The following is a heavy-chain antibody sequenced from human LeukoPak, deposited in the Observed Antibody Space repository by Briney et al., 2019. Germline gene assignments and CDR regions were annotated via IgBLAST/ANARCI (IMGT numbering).Heavy chain of an antibody. CDR3: AMTLSEYSSNPAI. D-gene: IGHD6-6*01. J-gene: IGHJ4*02. V-gene: IGHV4-4*02. CDR2: IYHSGST. Sequence: SETLSLTCAVSGGSISSRNWWSWVRQPPGKGLEWIGEIYHSGSTNYNPSLQSRVSISVDKSKNQFSLKLTSVTAADTAMYYCAMTLSEYSSNPAIWGQGTLVTVSS. CDR1: GGSISSRNW.